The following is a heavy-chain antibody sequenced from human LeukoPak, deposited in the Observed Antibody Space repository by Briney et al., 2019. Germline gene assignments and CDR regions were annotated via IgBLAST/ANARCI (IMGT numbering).Heavy chain of an antibody. CDR2: IFHSGST. V-gene: IGHV4-4*02. CDR1: GGSISSSW. CDR3: ARDGGSYYSWY. J-gene: IGHJ4*02. Sequence: SETLSLTCAVSGGSISSSWWSWVRQPPGKGLEWIGEIFHSGSTNYNPSLKSRVTISVDTSKNQFSLKLSSVTAADTAVYYCARDGGSYYSWYWGQGTLVTVSS. D-gene: IGHD1-26*01.